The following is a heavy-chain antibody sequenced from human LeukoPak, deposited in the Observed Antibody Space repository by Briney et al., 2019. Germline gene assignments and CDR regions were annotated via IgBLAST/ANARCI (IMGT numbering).Heavy chain of an antibody. CDR2: ISGGGGGT. CDR3: AREYSGSYAATTDY. V-gene: IGHV3-23*01. Sequence: GGSLRLSCAASGFTFSSYSMSWVRQAPGKGPEWVSGISGGGGGTYYADSVKGRFTISRANSKNTLYLQMKSLRAEDTAVYYCAREYSGSYAATTDYWGQGTLVTVSS. CDR1: GFTFSSYS. J-gene: IGHJ4*02. D-gene: IGHD1-26*01.